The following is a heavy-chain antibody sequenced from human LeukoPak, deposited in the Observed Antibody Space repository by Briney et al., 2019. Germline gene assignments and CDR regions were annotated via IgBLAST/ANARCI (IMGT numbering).Heavy chain of an antibody. D-gene: IGHD1-7*01. CDR3: ARDHSNWNYAPDF. V-gene: IGHV1-18*01. CDR2: ISGYNGNT. Sequence: ASVKVSCKASGYTFTHYGIIWVRQAPGQGLEWMGWISGYNGNTNYAQKLQGRVTMTTDTSTTTAYMELRSLRSDDTAVYYCARDHSNWNYAPDFWGQGTLVIVSS. CDR1: GYTFTHYG. J-gene: IGHJ4*02.